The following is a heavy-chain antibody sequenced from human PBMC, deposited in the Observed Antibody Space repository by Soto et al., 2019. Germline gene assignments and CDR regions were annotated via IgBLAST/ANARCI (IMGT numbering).Heavy chain of an antibody. D-gene: IGHD4-17*01. Sequence: ASVKVSCKASGGTFSSYAISWVRQAPGQGLEWMGGIIPIFGTANYAQKFQGRVTITADESTSTAYMELSSLRSEDTAVYYCARAQLYGDYVYYFDYWGQGTLVTVSS. J-gene: IGHJ4*02. CDR2: IIPIFGTA. V-gene: IGHV1-69*13. CDR3: ARAQLYGDYVYYFDY. CDR1: GGTFSSYA.